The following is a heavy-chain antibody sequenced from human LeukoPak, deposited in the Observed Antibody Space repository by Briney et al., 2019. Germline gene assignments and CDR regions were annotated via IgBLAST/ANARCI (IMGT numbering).Heavy chain of an antibody. CDR3: ARDGDYLGKRLTQNDAFDI. CDR1: GFTFSSYS. CDR2: ISSSSSYI. J-gene: IGHJ3*02. D-gene: IGHD4-17*01. V-gene: IGHV3-21*01. Sequence: GGSLRLSCAASGFTFSSYSMNWVRQAPGKGLEWVSSISSSSSYIYYADSVKGRFTISRDNAKNSLYLQMNSLRAEDTAVYYCARDGDYLGKRLTQNDAFDIWGQGTMVTVSS.